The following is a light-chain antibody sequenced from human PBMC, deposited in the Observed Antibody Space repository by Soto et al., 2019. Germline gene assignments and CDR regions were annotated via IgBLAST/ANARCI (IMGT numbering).Light chain of an antibody. CDR2: AAS. V-gene: IGKV3-20*01. J-gene: IGKJ2*01. CDR1: QTVISTY. CDR3: QQYGSSPYT. Sequence: EIVLTQSPATLSLSPGERVTLSCRASQTVISTYLAWYQQKPGQTPRLLIYAASIRATGIPVRFSGSGSGTDFTLTINRLEPDDSAVYYCQQYGSSPYTFGQGTKLEIK.